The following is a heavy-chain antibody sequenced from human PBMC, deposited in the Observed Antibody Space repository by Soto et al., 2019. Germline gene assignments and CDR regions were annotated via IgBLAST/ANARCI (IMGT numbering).Heavy chain of an antibody. V-gene: IGHV3-23*01. J-gene: IGHJ4*02. CDR2: ISSSGGGT. Sequence: PVGSLRLSCAASGFTFTTYAMGWVRQAPGKGLEWVSSISSSGGGTFYADSVKGRFTISRDSSKNTLYLQMNSLRVDDTAFYYCAKYRIHGYTVPLAYCGQGTLVTVSS. CDR3: AKYRIHGYTVPLAY. CDR1: GFTFTTYA. D-gene: IGHD5-12*01.